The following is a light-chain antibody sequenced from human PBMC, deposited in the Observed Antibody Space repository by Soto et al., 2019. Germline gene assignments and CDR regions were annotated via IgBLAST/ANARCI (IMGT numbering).Light chain of an antibody. V-gene: IGKV1-39*01. CDR1: LRISKY. Sequence: DIQVIQSPSSLSASVGDRVTITCRASLRISKYLNWYQQKPGKAPKLLIYGASTLQSGVPSRFSGTGSGTDFTLIISSLQPEYSATYYCQQSHSTPLTFGGGTKLEI. CDR2: GAS. CDR3: QQSHSTPLT. J-gene: IGKJ4*01.